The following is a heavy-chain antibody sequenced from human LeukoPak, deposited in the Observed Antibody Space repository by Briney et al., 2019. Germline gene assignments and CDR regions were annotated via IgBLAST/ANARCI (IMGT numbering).Heavy chain of an antibody. D-gene: IGHD6-13*01. V-gene: IGHV4-39*01. CDR1: GGSIRSSYYY. Sequence: SETLSLTCTVSGGSIRSSYYYWGWIRQPPGKGLEWIGSIYDSGSTYYNPSLKSRVTISVDTSKNQFSLKLSSVTAADTAIYYCARLPSGYTSSLGVFDYWGQGTLVTASS. J-gene: IGHJ4*02. CDR3: ARLPSGYTSSLGVFDY. CDR2: IYDSGST.